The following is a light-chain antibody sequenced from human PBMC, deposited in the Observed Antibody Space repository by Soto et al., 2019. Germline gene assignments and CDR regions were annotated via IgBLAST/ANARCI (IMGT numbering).Light chain of an antibody. V-gene: IGKV3-20*01. CDR1: QSVNNNF. J-gene: IGKJ2*01. CDR2: GGS. CDR3: QQYGDSPYT. Sequence: EIVLTQSPATLSLSPGERAALSCGASQSVNNNFFAWYQQIPGQAPRLLIYGGSSRASGIPARFSGSGSGTDFTLTISRLEPEDLAVYYCQQYGDSPYTFGQGTKLQIK.